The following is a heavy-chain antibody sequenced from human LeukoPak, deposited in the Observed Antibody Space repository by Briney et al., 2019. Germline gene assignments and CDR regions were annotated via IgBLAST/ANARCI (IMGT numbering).Heavy chain of an antibody. CDR3: ARDGSPYYDFWSGSGPVPRYYYYYGMDV. V-gene: IGHV1-18*01. CDR2: ISAYNGNT. D-gene: IGHD3-3*01. CDR1: GYTFTSYG. Sequence: GASVKVSCKASGYTFTSYGISWVRQAPGQGLEWMGWISAYNGNTNYAQKLQGRVTMTTDTSTSTAYMELRSLRSDDTAVYYCARDGSPYYDFWSGSGPVPRYYYYYGMDVWGQGTTVTVSS. J-gene: IGHJ6*02.